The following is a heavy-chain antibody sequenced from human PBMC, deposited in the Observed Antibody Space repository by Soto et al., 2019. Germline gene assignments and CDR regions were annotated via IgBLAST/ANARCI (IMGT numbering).Heavy chain of an antibody. CDR1: GGSISSSSYY. J-gene: IGHJ5*02. D-gene: IGHD3-3*01. CDR3: ARPGLRFLEGDNWFDP. V-gene: IGHV4-39*01. Sequence: SETLSLTCTVSGGSISSSSYYWGWIRQPPGKGLEWIGSIYYSGSTYYNPSLKSRVTISVDTSKNQFSLKLSSVTAADTAVYYCARPGLRFLEGDNWFDPWGQGTLVTVSS. CDR2: IYYSGST.